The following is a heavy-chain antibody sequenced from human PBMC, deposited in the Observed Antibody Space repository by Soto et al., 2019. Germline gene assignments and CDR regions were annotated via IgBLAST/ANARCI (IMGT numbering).Heavy chain of an antibody. CDR1: GFTFSNAW. V-gene: IGHV3-15*07. Sequence: EVQLVESGGGLVKPGGSLRLSCAASGFTFSNAWMNWVRQAPGKGLEWVGRIKSKTDGGTTDYAAPVKGRFTISRDESKNTLYLQMNSLKTEDAAVYYCTTDFWSGAFDYWGQGTLVTVSS. J-gene: IGHJ4*02. CDR2: IKSKTDGGTT. D-gene: IGHD3-3*01. CDR3: TTDFWSGAFDY.